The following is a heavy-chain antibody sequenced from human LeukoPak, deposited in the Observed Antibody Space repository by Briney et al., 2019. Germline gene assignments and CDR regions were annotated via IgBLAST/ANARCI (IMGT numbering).Heavy chain of an antibody. CDR1: EFTFSRYA. CDR2: ISDSGSNT. CDR3: AKGGDYCSSTSCYAIRYYYYYMDV. D-gene: IGHD2-2*01. Sequence: GGSLRLSCAASEFTFSRYAMSWVRQAPGKGLEGVSTISDSGSNTYYADSVKGRFTISRDNSKNTLYLQMNSLRAEDTAVYYCAKGGDYCSSTSCYAIRYYYYYMDVWGKGTTVTVSS. J-gene: IGHJ6*03. V-gene: IGHV3-23*01.